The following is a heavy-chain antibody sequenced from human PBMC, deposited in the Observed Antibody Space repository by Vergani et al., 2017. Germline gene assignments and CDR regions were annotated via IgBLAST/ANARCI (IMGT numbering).Heavy chain of an antibody. CDR2: IYYSGST. Sequence: QLQLQESGPGLVKPSETLSLTCTVSGGSISSSSYYWGWIRQPPGKGLEWIGSIYYSGSTYYNPSLKSRVTISVDTSKNQFSLKLSSVTAADTAVYYCERVGGNCGYSSGWYSVPINGCDPGGQGTLGTVSS. D-gene: IGHD6-19*01. CDR1: GGSISSSSYY. V-gene: IGHV4-39*01. CDR3: ERVGGNCGYSSGWYSVPINGCDP. J-gene: IGHJ5*02.